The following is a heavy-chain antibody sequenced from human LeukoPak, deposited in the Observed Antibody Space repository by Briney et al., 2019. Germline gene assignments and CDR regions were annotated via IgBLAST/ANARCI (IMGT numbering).Heavy chain of an antibody. J-gene: IGHJ4*02. V-gene: IGHV4-39*01. CDR3: ARPQVRGFHYFDY. CDR2: IYYSGST. D-gene: IGHD3-10*01. Sequence: SETLSLTCTVSGGSISSSSYYWGWIRQPPGKGLEWIGSIYYSGSTYYNPSLKSRVTISVDTSKNQFSLKLSSVTAADTAVYYCARPQVRGFHYFDYWGLGTLVTVSS. CDR1: GGSISSSSYY.